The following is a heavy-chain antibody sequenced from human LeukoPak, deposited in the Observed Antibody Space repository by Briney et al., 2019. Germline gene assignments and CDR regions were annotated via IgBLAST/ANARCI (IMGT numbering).Heavy chain of an antibody. D-gene: IGHD3-22*01. CDR1: GFTFSSYG. CDR2: ISYDGSNK. J-gene: IGHJ4*02. V-gene: IGHV3-30*18. CDR3: AKLQDSGGYSTLDF. Sequence: PGGSLRLSCAASGFTFSSYGMHWVRQAPGKGLEWVAVISYDGSNKYYADSVKGRFTISRDNSKNTLYLQMNSLRGEDTAVYYCAKLQDSGGYSTLDFWGQGTLVAVSS.